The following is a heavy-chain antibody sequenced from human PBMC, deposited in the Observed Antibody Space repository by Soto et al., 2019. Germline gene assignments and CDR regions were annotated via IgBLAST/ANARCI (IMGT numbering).Heavy chain of an antibody. CDR2: IIPVFGTP. J-gene: IGHJ4*02. V-gene: IGHV1-69*13. CDR1: GYIFKNYA. CDR3: ARHLYDYVWGSYRH. Sequence: SVKVSCKSSGYIFKNYAVTWLRQAPGQGLEWMGGIIPVFGTPDYSQKFRGRVTITADESTSTVYMELRSLTSGDTAVYYCARHLYDYVWGSYRHWGQGTLVTVSS. D-gene: IGHD3-16*02.